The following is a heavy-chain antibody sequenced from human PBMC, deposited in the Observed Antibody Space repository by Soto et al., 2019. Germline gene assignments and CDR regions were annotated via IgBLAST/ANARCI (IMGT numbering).Heavy chain of an antibody. CDR2: MYSNDDK. D-gene: IGHD1-7*01. CDR1: GFSLRTSGEG. J-gene: IGHJ4*02. Sequence: SGPTLVNPTQTLTLTCTFIGFSLRTSGEGVGWIRQPPGQGLEWLGLMYSNDDKPYSPYKKSRLTITKDTTTNQVVLTKTSMEPVDTATYYCAHHALRYSWNSLSFDYWGQGTPVTVSS. V-gene: IGHV2-5*01. CDR3: AHHALRYSWNSLSFDY.